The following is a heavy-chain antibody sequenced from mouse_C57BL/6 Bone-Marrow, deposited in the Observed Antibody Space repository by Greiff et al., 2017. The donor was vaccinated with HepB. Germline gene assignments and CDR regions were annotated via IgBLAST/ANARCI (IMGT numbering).Heavy chain of an antibody. V-gene: IGHV1-42*01. CDR1: GYSFTGYY. J-gene: IGHJ3*01. CDR3: ASGSPWVAY. CDR2: INPSTGGT. Sequence: EVQLQQSGPELVKPGASVKISCKASGYSFTGYYMNWVKQSPEKSLEWIGEINPSTGGTTYNQKFKAKATLTVDKSSSTAYMQLKSLTSEDSAVYYCASGSPWVAYWGQGTLVTVSA.